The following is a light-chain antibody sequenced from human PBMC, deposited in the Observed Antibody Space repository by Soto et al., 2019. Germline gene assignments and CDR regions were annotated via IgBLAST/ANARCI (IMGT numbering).Light chain of an antibody. J-gene: IGKJ3*01. CDR3: QQHSSAPWT. Sequence: EIVLTQSPGTLSLSPGERATLSCRASQTVINNHLAWYQHQPGQAPRLLIYDASSRATAIPDRFSGSGSGTEFTLSISRMEPEDFAVYYCQQHSSAPWTFGPGTKVDIK. V-gene: IGKV3-20*01. CDR1: QTVINNH. CDR2: DAS.